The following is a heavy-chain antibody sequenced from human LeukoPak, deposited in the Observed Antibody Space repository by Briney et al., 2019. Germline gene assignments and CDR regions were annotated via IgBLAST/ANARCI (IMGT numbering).Heavy chain of an antibody. CDR1: GFTFSSYA. V-gene: IGHV3-30*04. Sequence: PGGSLRLSCAASGFTFSSYAMHWVRQAPGKGLEWVAVISYDGTNKYYADSVRGRFTISRDNSKNTLYLQMNSLRAEDTAVYYCARDPYCSSTTCHAPLNYWGQGTLVTVSS. CDR3: ARDPYCSSTTCHAPLNY. J-gene: IGHJ4*02. CDR2: ISYDGTNK. D-gene: IGHD2-2*01.